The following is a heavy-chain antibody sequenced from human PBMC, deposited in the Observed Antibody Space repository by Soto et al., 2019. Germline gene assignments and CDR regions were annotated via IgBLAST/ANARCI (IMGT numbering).Heavy chain of an antibody. CDR3: ARIYGDYESLLDY. D-gene: IGHD4-17*01. CDR2: VSGDGSST. Sequence: GGSLRLSCAASGLTFSSSWMHWVRQAPGKGLVWVSRVSGDGSSTNYADSVKGRFTISRDNAKNTLYLQMNSLRAEDAAVYYCARIYGDYESLLDYCGQGTLVTVSS. CDR1: GLTFSSSW. J-gene: IGHJ4*02. V-gene: IGHV3-74*01.